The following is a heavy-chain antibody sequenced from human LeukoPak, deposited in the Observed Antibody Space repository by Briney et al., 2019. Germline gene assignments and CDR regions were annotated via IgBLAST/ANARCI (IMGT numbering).Heavy chain of an antibody. Sequence: PSETLSLTCTVSGGPIRSHYWSWIRQPPGKGLEWIGYIYYSGITNYNPSLKSRVTISVDTSKNQLSLKVRSVTTADTAVYYCAQDGNGDYDDAFDIWGQGTMVTVYS. CDR3: AQDGNGDYDDAFDI. CDR2: IYYSGIT. D-gene: IGHD4-17*01. J-gene: IGHJ3*02. CDR1: GGPIRSHY. V-gene: IGHV4-59*11.